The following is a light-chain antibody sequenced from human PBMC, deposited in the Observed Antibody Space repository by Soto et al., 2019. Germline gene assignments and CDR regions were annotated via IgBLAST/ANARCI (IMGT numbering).Light chain of an antibody. CDR2: GAS. CDR3: QQDYNLPWT. CDR1: QFMSSNY. J-gene: IGKJ1*01. Sequence: EIVRTQSPSTLSLSPGDRSTLSCMSSQFMSSNYLSWYQQKPGQAPRLLIYGASTRATGIPDRFSGSGSETDFTLTISSLQPEDFAVYYCQQDYNLPWTFGHGTKVDIK. V-gene: IGKV3D-7*01.